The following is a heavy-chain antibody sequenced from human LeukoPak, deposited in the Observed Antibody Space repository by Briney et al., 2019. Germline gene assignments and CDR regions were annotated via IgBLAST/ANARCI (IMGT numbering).Heavy chain of an antibody. CDR2: IYYSGSA. J-gene: IGHJ3*02. Sequence: SETLSLTCSVSGGSISTYYWSWIRQPPGKGLEWIGYIYYSGSATYNPSLKSRVAISVDTSKNQFFLKLSSVTAADTAVYYCARVGGSYYLDAFDIWGQGTMVTVSS. D-gene: IGHD1-26*01. CDR1: GGSISTYY. CDR3: ARVGGSYYLDAFDI. V-gene: IGHV4-59*01.